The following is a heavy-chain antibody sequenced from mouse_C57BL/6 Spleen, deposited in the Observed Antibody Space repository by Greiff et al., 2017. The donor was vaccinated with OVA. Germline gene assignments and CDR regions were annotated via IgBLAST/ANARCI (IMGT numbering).Heavy chain of an antibody. D-gene: IGHD4-1*01. J-gene: IGHJ3*01. CDR1: GYTFTSYW. V-gene: IGHV1-64*01. CDR2: IHPNSGST. Sequence: VQLQQPGAELVKPGASVKLSCKASGYTFTSYWMHWVKQRPGQGLEWIGMIHPNSGSTNYNEKFKSKATLTVDKSSSTAYMQLSSLTSEDSAVYYCARDWDSAWFAYWGQGTLVTVSA. CDR3: ARDWDSAWFAY.